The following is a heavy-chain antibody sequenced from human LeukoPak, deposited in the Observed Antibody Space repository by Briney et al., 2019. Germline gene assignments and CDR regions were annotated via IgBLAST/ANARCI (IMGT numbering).Heavy chain of an antibody. V-gene: IGHV4-39*01. J-gene: IGHJ4*02. D-gene: IGHD3-9*01. CDR1: GGSVSSSIYY. CDR3: ASRNDILTGYVFDF. CDR2: IYYSGST. Sequence: SETLSLTCTVSGGSVSSSIYYWGWIRQPPGKGLEWIGSIYYSGSTSYNPSLKSRVTISVDTSKNQFSLKLTSVTAADTAVYYCASRNDILTGYVFDFWGQGALVTVSS.